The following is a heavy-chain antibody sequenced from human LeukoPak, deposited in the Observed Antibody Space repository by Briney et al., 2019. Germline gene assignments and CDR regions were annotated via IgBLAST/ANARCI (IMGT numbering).Heavy chain of an antibody. J-gene: IGHJ4*02. V-gene: IGHV3-30*18. CDR2: ISQDGSTE. D-gene: IGHD5-18*01. CDR3: AKDFRLGYICGYWYDY. Sequence: GGSLRLSCAASGFTFSSYGMHWVRQAPGKGLEWLTLISQDGSTEYYVESVKGRFTISRDNSKNILFLHMTSLRAEDTAVYYCAKDFRLGYICGYWYDYWGQGTLVTVSS. CDR1: GFTFSSYG.